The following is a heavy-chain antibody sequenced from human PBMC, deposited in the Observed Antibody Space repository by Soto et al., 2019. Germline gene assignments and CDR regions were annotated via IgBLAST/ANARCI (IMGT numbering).Heavy chain of an antibody. Sequence: EVQLLESGGALVQPGGSLRLSCAASGFTFSSYAMSWVRQAPGKGLEWVSGISGSGGSTYYADSVKGRFTISRDNSKNTLYLQMNSLRAEDTAVYYCAKGASSGSYYYYGMDVWGQGTTVTVSS. V-gene: IGHV3-23*01. CDR3: AKGASSGSYYYYGMDV. D-gene: IGHD6-19*01. CDR2: ISGSGGST. J-gene: IGHJ6*02. CDR1: GFTFSSYA.